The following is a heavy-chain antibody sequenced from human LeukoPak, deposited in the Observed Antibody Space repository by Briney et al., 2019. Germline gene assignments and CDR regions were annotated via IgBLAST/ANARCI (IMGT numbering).Heavy chain of an antibody. Sequence: PSETLSLTCTVSGCSLTGYHWSWMRQPPGKGLEWVGYIYSSGSTEYKPSLKSRATISADTSKNQLSLKLTSVTAAATAKYYCARRNDFGIWGERRMVTVSP. CDR1: GCSLTGYH. CDR3: ARRNDFGI. V-gene: IGHV4-4*08. J-gene: IGHJ3*02. CDR2: IYSSGST.